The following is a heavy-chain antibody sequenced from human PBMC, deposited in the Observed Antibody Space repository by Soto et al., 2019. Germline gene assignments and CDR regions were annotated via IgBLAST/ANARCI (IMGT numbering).Heavy chain of an antibody. Sequence: EVQLVESGGGLVKPGGSLRLSCAASGYTLSSYSMNWVRQAPGKGLEWVSSISSSSSYIYYADSVKGRFTISRDNAKNSLYLQMNSLRAEDTAVYYCARDLPDSSGYYYVVGVTTGFDYWGQGTLVTVSS. D-gene: IGHD3-22*01. J-gene: IGHJ4*02. CDR2: ISSSSSYI. V-gene: IGHV3-21*01. CDR1: GYTLSSYS. CDR3: ARDLPDSSGYYYVVGVTTGFDY.